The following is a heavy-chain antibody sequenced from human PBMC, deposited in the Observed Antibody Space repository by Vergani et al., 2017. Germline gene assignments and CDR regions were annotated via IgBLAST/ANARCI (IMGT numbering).Heavy chain of an antibody. CDR2: INWNGGTT. CDR3: WRREGHNQAPFDN. Sequence: EVQLVESGGGVVRPGGSLRLSCVGSGFAFGDFGMSWVRQVPGKGLVWVAGINWNGGTTIYGDPVTGRFTISRDNAKNSLYLHMNSLRDGDTALYYCWRREGHNQAPFDNRGQGTLVIVSS. D-gene: IGHD5-24*01. CDR1: GFAFGDFG. J-gene: IGHJ4*02. V-gene: IGHV3-20*04.